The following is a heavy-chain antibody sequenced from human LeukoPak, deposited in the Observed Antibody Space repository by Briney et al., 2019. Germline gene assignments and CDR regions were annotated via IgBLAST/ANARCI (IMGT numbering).Heavy chain of an antibody. V-gene: IGHV1-8*01. CDR3: ARGLGYCSSTSCYSASELNDY. Sequence: AASVKVSCKASGYTFTGYDINWVRQATGQGLEWMGWMNPNSGNTGYAQKFQGRVTMTRNTSISTAYMELSSLRSEDTAVYYCARGLGYCSSTSCYSASELNDYWGQGTLVTVSS. D-gene: IGHD2-2*03. J-gene: IGHJ4*02. CDR1: GYTFTGYD. CDR2: MNPNSGNT.